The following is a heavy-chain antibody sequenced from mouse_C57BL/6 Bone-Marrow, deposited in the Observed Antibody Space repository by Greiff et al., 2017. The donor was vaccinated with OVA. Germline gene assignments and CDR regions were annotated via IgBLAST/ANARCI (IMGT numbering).Heavy chain of an antibody. J-gene: IGHJ4*01. CDR1: GFTFSSYA. CDR2: ISDGGSYT. CDR3: ARAYSNYGGAMDY. V-gene: IGHV5-4*01. Sequence: EVQGVESGGGLVKPGGSLKLSCAASGFTFSSYAMSWVRQTPEKRLEWVATISDGGSYTYYPDNVKGRFTISRDNAKNNLDLQMSHLKSEDTAMYYCARAYSNYGGAMDYWGQGTSVTVSS. D-gene: IGHD2-5*01.